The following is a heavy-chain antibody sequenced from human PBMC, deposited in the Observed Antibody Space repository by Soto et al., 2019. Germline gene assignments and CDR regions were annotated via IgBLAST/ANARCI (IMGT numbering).Heavy chain of an antibody. D-gene: IGHD5-12*01. CDR3: AREGSYSAYNFAHGVQLWSFDF. Sequence: LSLTCTVSGGSINTFYWSWVRQPAGKGLEWIGRIFSSGSTSFNPSLESRVAMSVDTSKNHFSLNLSSVTAADMAVYYCAREGSYSAYNFAHGVQLWSFDFWGQGALVTVSS. V-gene: IGHV4-4*07. CDR1: GGSINTFY. J-gene: IGHJ4*02. CDR2: IFSSGST.